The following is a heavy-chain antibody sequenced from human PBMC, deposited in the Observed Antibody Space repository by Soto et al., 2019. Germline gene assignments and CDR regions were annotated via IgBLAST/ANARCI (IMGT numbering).Heavy chain of an antibody. CDR1: GGSISSYC. V-gene: IGHV4-59*07. J-gene: IGHJ4*02. Sequence: SATLSLTCTVSGGSISSYCRSWIRQPPGRGLEWMGYIYYSGSTNYNPSLKSRVTISVDTSKNQFSLKLSSVTAADTAVYYCARVARPAVGFDYWGQGTLVTV. D-gene: IGHD1-26*01. CDR3: ARVARPAVGFDY. CDR2: IYYSGST.